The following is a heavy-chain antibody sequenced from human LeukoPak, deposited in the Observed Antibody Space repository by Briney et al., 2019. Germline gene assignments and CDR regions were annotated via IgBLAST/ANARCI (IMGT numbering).Heavy chain of an antibody. CDR1: GFTFRSYA. D-gene: IGHD4-17*01. CDR3: ARGGDYLDY. V-gene: IGHV3-30-3*01. J-gene: IGHJ4*02. CDR2: ISYDGSNK. Sequence: GGSLRLSCAASGFTFRSYAMHWVRQAPGKGLEWVAVISYDGSNKYYADSVKGRFTICRDNSKNTLYLQMNSLRAEDTAVYYCARGGDYLDYWGQGTLVTVSS.